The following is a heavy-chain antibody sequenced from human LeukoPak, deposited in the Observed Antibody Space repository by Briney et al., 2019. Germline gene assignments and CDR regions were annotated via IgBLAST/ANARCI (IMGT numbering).Heavy chain of an antibody. CDR1: GYTFTSYY. D-gene: IGHD3-9*01. V-gene: IGHV1-46*01. CDR3: AREGPYDILTGRRIYFDY. Sequence: GASVKVSCKASGYTFTSYYMHWVRQAPGQGLEWMGIINPSGGSTGYAQKFQGRVTMTRDTSTSTVYMELSSLRSEDTAVYSCAREGPYDILTGRRIYFDYWGQGTLVTVSS. CDR2: INPSGGST. J-gene: IGHJ4*02.